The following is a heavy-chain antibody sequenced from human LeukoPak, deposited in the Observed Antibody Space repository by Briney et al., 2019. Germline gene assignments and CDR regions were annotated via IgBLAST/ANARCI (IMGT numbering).Heavy chain of an antibody. J-gene: IGHJ3*02. CDR1: GYTFTGYY. CDR3: VRDGAFDI. CDR2: INPKSGDT. V-gene: IGHV1-2*02. Sequence: ASVKVSCKASGYTFTGYYMHWVRQAPGQGLEWMGWINPKSGDTNYAQKFQGRVTMTRDTSISTAYMDLSRLRSDDTAVYYCVRDGAFDIWGQGTMVTVSS.